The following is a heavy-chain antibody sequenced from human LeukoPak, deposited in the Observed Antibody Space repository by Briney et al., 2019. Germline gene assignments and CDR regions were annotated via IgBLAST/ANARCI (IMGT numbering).Heavy chain of an antibody. J-gene: IGHJ5*02. D-gene: IGHD3-9*01. CDR3: AKDPGLFYYDILTGYYSNWFDP. Sequence: PGGSLRLSCAGSGFTFSTYWMSWVRQAPGKGLEWVAYMKQRGSEKYYVDSVKGRFTISRDNAKNSLYLQMNSLRAEDTAVYYCAKDPGLFYYDILTGYYSNWFDPWGQGTLVTVSP. CDR2: MKQRGSEK. V-gene: IGHV3-7*03. CDR1: GFTFSTYW.